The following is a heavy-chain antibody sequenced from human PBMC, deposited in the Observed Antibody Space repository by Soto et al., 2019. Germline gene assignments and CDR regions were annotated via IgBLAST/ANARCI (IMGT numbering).Heavy chain of an antibody. V-gene: IGHV1-18*01. CDR3: ARTLYCSGASCLSYYYQYMDV. D-gene: IGHD2-15*01. Sequence: ASVKVSCKASGYTFTSHGIGWVRQAPGQGLEWMGWISGYSGHTNYAQKLQGRVTMTTDTSTTTAYMELRSLRSDDTAVYYCARTLYCSGASCLSYYYQYMDVWGKGTPVTAP. J-gene: IGHJ6*03. CDR2: ISGYSGHT. CDR1: GYTFTSHG.